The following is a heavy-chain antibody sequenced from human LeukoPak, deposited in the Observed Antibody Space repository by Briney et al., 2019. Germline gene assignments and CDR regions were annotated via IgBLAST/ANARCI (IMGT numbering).Heavy chain of an antibody. D-gene: IGHD3-10*01. CDR1: GASITNYY. Sequence: SETLSLTCSVSGASITNYYWSWIRQAPGKGLEWIGYIYYSGNTNTYNPSLKSRATISLYTSRKYFSLELRSVTAADTAVYYCARGELIYDYWGQGTLVTVSS. CDR2: IYYSGNT. V-gene: IGHV4-59*01. J-gene: IGHJ4*02. CDR3: ARGELIYDY.